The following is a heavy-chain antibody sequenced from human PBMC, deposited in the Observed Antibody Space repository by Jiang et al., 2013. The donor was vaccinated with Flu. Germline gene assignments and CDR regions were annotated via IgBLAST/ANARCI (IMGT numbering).Heavy chain of an antibody. D-gene: IGHD6-6*01. V-gene: IGHV2-5*02. J-gene: IGHJ4*02. CDR1: GFSLSTSGVG. Sequence: KPTQTLTLTCTFSGFSLSTSGVGVGWIRQPPGKALEWLALIYWDDDKRYSPSLKSRLTITKDTSKNQVVLTMTNMDPVDTATYYCAHXPRSSIAADYYFDYWGQGTLVTVS. CDR3: AHXPRSSIAADYYFDY. CDR2: IYWDDDK.